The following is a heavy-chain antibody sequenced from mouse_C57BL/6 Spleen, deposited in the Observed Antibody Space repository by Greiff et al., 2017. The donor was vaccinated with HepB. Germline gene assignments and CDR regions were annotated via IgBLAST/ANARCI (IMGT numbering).Heavy chain of an antibody. J-gene: IGHJ4*01. V-gene: IGHV2-6-1*01. D-gene: IGHD1-1*01. Sequence: VHLVESGPGLVAPSQSLSITCTVSGFSLTSYGVHWVRQPPGKGLEWLVVIWSDGSTTYNSALKSRLSISKDNSKSQVFLKMNSLQTDDTAMYYCARQYGRGVYYAMDYWGQGTSVTVSS. CDR2: IWSDGST. CDR3: ARQYGRGVYYAMDY. CDR1: GFSLTSYG.